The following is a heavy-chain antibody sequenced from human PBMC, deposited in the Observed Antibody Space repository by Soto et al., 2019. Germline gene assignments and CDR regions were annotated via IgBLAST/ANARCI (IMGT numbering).Heavy chain of an antibody. CDR3: TTDTAYSGSDY. CDR2: IKSKTDGGTT. D-gene: IGHD1-26*01. V-gene: IGHV3-15*01. CDR1: GFTFSNAW. J-gene: IGHJ4*02. Sequence: GGSLRLSCAASGFTFSNAWMSWVRQAPGKGLEWVGHIKSKTDGGTTDYAAHVKGRFTIARDDSKNTLYLQMNSLKTGETAVEYCTTDTAYSGSDYGGQGTRVTVSS.